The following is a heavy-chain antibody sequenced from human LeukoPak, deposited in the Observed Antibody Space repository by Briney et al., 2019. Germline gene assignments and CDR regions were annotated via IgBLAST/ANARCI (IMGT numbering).Heavy chain of an antibody. J-gene: IGHJ4*02. CDR1: GYTFTSYG. V-gene: IGHV1-18*01. CDR2: ISAYNGNT. Sequence: ASVKVSCKASGYTFTSYGISWVRQAPGQGLEWMGWISAYNGNTKYAQKLQGRGTITTDTSTSTAYMALRSLISDATAVYYCARAYCSSTSCYSGAWYFDYWGQGTLVTVSS. D-gene: IGHD2-2*01. CDR3: ARAYCSSTSCYSGAWYFDY.